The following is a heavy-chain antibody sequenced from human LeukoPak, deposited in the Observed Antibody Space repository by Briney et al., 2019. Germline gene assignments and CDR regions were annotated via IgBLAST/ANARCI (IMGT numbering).Heavy chain of an antibody. CDR2: ISAYNGNT. Sequence: ASVKVSCKASGYTFTSYGISWVRQAPGQRLEWMGWISAYNGNTNYAQKLQGRVTMTTDTSTSTAYMELRSLRSDDTAVYYCARIVDYYDSSGYKDWGQGTLVTVSS. CDR1: GYTFTSYG. D-gene: IGHD3-22*01. CDR3: ARIVDYYDSSGYKD. V-gene: IGHV1-18*01. J-gene: IGHJ4*02.